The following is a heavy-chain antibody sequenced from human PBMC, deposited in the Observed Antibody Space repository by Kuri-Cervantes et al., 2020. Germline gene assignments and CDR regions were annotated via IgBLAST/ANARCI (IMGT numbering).Heavy chain of an antibody. Sequence: SETLSLTCTVSGYSISSGYFWGWIRQPPGKGLEWIASIYHSGSTNYNPSLKSRVTISVDTSKNQFSLKLSSVTAADTAVYYRARKLHYWYFDLWGRGTLVTVSS. D-gene: IGHD1-26*01. J-gene: IGHJ2*01. V-gene: IGHV4-38-2*02. CDR1: GYSISSGYF. CDR3: ARKLHYWYFDL. CDR2: IYHSGST.